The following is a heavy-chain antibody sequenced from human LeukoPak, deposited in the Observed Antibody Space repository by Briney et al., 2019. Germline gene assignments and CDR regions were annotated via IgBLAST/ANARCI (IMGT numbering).Heavy chain of an antibody. CDR1: GFTFSNYS. V-gene: IGHV3-21*01. Sequence: GGSLRLSCAGSGFTFSNYSINWVRQAPGKGLEWVSSISPSSHYIYYADSVRGRFTISRDNARNSLYLQMNSLRAEDTAVYYCTKRSDDFSIQRFDTWGQGTLVTVSS. CDR2: ISPSSHYI. J-gene: IGHJ5*02. D-gene: IGHD3-3*01. CDR3: TKRSDDFSIQRFDT.